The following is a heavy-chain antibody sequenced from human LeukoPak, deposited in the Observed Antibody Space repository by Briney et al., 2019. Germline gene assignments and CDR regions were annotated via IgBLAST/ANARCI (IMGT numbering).Heavy chain of an antibody. D-gene: IGHD3-3*01. CDR3: AQSNNFWSGDFQH. CDR2: IIGGGDST. V-gene: IGHV3-23*01. J-gene: IGHJ1*01. Sequence: PGGSLRLSCAASGFTFSSYAMSWVRQAPGTGLEWVSAIIGGGDSTNYADSVKGRFTIARDDSVNTLYLQMNSLRAEDTAVYFCAQSNNFWSGDFQHWGQGTLVTVSS. CDR1: GFTFSSYA.